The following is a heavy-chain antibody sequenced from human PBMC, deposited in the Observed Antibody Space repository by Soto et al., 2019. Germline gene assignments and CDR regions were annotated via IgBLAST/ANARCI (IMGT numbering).Heavy chain of an antibody. V-gene: IGHV3-74*01. CDR3: ARAVQGIAVAGTVRWFDP. J-gene: IGHJ5*02. Sequence: EGSLRLSCAASGFTFSSYWMHWVRQAPGKGLVWVSRINSDGSSTTYADSVKGRFTISRDNAKNTLYLQMNSLRAEDTAVYYCARAVQGIAVAGTVRWFDPWGQGTLVTVSS. D-gene: IGHD6-19*01. CDR2: INSDGSST. CDR1: GFTFSSYW.